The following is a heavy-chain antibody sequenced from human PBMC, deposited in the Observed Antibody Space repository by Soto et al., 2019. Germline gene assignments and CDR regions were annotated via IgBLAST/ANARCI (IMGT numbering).Heavy chain of an antibody. CDR3: ARGGGGLTDY. D-gene: IGHD3-16*01. Sequence: EVRLVESGEDLVQPGGSLRLSCAATGLTYNDHWMHRVRKAPGKGLLWVSRINNDGSLTNYADSVKGRFTTSRENARNTLYLQMNSLRADDTAVYYCARGGGGLTDYWGQGTLVTVSS. V-gene: IGHV3-74*01. J-gene: IGHJ4*02. CDR2: INNDGSLT. CDR1: GLTYNDHW.